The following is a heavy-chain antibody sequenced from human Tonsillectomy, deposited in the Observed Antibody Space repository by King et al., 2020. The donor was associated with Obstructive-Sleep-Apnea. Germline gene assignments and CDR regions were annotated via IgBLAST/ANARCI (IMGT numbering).Heavy chain of an antibody. CDR2: IIPIFGTA. J-gene: IGHJ6*02. Sequence: VQLVESGAEVKKPGSSVKVSCKASGGTFSSYAISWVRQAPGQGLEWMGGIIPIFGTANYAQKFQGRVTLTADETTSTAYKELSSLVAEDTAVYYCAKSRGPRSFTGYYYYVMDVWGRGTTVTVSS. D-gene: IGHD2-8*02. V-gene: IGHV1-69*01. CDR3: AKSRGPRSFTGYYYYVMDV. CDR1: GGTFSSYA.